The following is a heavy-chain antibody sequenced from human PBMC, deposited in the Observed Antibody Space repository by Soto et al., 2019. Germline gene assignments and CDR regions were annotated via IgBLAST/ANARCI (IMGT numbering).Heavy chain of an antibody. Sequence: QVQLVESGGGVVQPGRSLRLSCAASGFTFSSYGMHWVRQAPGKGLEWVAVLWYDGSNKYYAESVKGRFTISRDNSKNALYLQMTSLRAEDTAVYYCARDGADIVVVPADYYYYYMDVWGKGTTVTVSS. CDR2: LWYDGSNK. J-gene: IGHJ6*03. CDR1: GFTFSSYG. D-gene: IGHD2-2*01. CDR3: ARDGADIVVVPADYYYYYMDV. V-gene: IGHV3-33*01.